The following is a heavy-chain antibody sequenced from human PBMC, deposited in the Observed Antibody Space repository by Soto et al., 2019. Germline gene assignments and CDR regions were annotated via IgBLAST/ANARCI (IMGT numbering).Heavy chain of an antibody. J-gene: IGHJ4*02. CDR2: ISAHNGNT. CDR3: ARGRYGDY. D-gene: IGHD1-1*01. V-gene: IGHV1-18*01. CDR1: GYGFTTYG. Sequence: QVHLVQSGAEVKKPGASVKVSCKGSGYGFTTYGITWVRQAPGQGLEWMAWISAHNGNTNYAQKLQGRVTVTRDTSTSQAYMELRSLRYEDTAVYYCARGRYGDYWGQGALVTVSS.